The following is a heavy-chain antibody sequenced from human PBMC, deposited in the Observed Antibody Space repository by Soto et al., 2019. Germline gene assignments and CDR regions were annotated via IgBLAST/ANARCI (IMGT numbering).Heavy chain of an antibody. D-gene: IGHD2-2*01. Sequence: GGSLRLSCAASGFTFSSYAMSWVRQAPGKGLEWVSAISGSGGSTYYADSVKGRFTISRDNSKNTLYLQMNSRRAEDTAVYYCAKEQTPQLGIWSAPDRHGMDVWGQGTTVTVSS. CDR2: ISGSGGST. CDR3: AKEQTPQLGIWSAPDRHGMDV. V-gene: IGHV3-23*01. CDR1: GFTFSSYA. J-gene: IGHJ6*02.